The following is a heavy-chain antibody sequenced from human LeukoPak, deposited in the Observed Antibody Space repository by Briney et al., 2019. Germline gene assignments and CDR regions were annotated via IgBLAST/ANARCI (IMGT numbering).Heavy chain of an antibody. CDR2: IYPGDSDT. Sequence: LGESLKISCKGSGYSFTSYWIGWVRQMPGKGLEWMGIIYPGDSDTRYSPSFQGQVTISADKSISTAYLQWSNLKASDTAMYYCARHSQMATIMSYFDYWGQGTLVTVSS. V-gene: IGHV5-51*01. CDR1: GYSFTSYW. J-gene: IGHJ4*02. CDR3: ARHSQMATIMSYFDY. D-gene: IGHD5-12*01.